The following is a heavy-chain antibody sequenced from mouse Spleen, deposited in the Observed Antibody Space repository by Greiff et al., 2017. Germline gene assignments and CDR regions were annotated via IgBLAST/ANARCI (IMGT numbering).Heavy chain of an antibody. V-gene: IGHV2-5*01. CDR2: IWRGGST. CDR3: AKNHYGSSPYAMDY. D-gene: IGHD1-1*01. Sequence: VQVVESGPGLVQPSQSLSITCTVSGFSLTSYGVHWVRQSPGKGLEWLGVIWRGGSTDYNAAFMSRLSITKDNSKSQVFFKMNSLQADDTAIYYCAKNHYGSSPYAMDYWGQGTSVTVSS. CDR1: GFSLTSYG. J-gene: IGHJ4*01.